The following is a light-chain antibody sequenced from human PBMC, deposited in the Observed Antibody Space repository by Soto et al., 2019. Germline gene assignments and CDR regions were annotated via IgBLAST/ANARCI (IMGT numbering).Light chain of an antibody. Sequence: QSVLTQPPSVSGAPGQRVTISCTGSSSNIGAGYDVHWYQRLPGTAPKLLIFRNTNRPSGVPDRFSGSKSGASASLAITGLQAEDEADYFCQSYDDSLSGHYVFGTGTQLTVL. J-gene: IGLJ1*01. CDR3: QSYDDSLSGHYV. CDR1: SSNIGAGYD. CDR2: RNT. V-gene: IGLV1-40*01.